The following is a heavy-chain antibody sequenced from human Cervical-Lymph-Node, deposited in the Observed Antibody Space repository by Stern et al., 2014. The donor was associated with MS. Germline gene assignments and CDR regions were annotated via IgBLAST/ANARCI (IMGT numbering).Heavy chain of an antibody. V-gene: IGHV3-33*01. CDR1: GFSFSRYA. Sequence: VQLVASAGGVVQPGRSLRLSCAAAGFSFSRYAMHWVRQAPGKALACVTLIWYDGSNPYYADSVTGRFTISRDNFKNTLYLQMNSLRAEDTAVYYCASAYSSSHYYFDYWGQGTLVTVSS. CDR2: IWYDGSNP. CDR3: ASAYSSSHYYFDY. D-gene: IGHD6-13*01. J-gene: IGHJ4*02.